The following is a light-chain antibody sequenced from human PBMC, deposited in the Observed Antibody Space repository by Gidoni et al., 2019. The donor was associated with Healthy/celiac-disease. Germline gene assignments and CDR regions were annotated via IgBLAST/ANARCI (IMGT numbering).Light chain of an antibody. Sequence: AIRMTQSPSSFSASTGDRVTITCRASQGISSYLAGYQQKPGKAPKLLIYAASTLQSGVPSRFSGSGSGTDFTLTISCLQSEDFATYYCQQYYSYPRTFGQXTKVEIK. CDR2: AAS. V-gene: IGKV1-8*01. CDR3: QQYYSYPRT. CDR1: QGISSY. J-gene: IGKJ1*01.